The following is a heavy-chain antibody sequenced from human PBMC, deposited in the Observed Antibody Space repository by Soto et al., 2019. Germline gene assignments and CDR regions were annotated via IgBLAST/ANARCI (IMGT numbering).Heavy chain of an antibody. CDR3: EWSYWPVVNF. V-gene: IGHV3-74*01. Sequence: GGSLRLSCEASRFTLSNYWMHWVRQAPGKGLVWVSRIKSDGSYTSYADSVKGRFTISRDSAKNTVYPQMNSLTVEDTAVYYCEWSYWPVVNFWGQGIVVTGSS. D-gene: IGHD1-26*01. CDR1: RFTLSNYW. CDR2: IKSDGSYT. J-gene: IGHJ4*02.